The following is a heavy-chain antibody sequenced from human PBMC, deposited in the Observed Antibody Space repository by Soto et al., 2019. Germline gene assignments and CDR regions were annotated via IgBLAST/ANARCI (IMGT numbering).Heavy chain of an antibody. CDR1: GFTFRDYG. Sequence: GGSLRLSCATSGFTFRDYGMGWFRQAPGKGPEWVGFIRSKVHGGTMEYAASVRGRVSVSRDDSKSIAYLQMTGLRSEDTALYYCTRGRHSSNWSGYYFDYWGQGTPVTVSS. D-gene: IGHD6-13*01. J-gene: IGHJ4*02. CDR2: IRSKVHGGTM. CDR3: TRGRHSSNWSGYYFDY. V-gene: IGHV3-49*03.